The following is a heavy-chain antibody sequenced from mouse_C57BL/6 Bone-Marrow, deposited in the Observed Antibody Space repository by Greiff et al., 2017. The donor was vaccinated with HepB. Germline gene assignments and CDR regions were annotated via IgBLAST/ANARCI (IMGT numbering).Heavy chain of an antibody. CDR1: GFTFCSYA. D-gene: IGHD2-4*01. J-gene: IGHJ3*01. V-gene: IGHV5-4*01. Sequence: EVMLVESGGGLVKPGGSLKLSCAASGFTFCSYAMSWVRQTPEKRLEWVATISDGGSYTYYPDNVKGRFTISRDNAKNNLYLQMSHLKSEDTAMYYCARDRFDYPAWFAYWGQGTLVTVSA. CDR2: ISDGGSYT. CDR3: ARDRFDYPAWFAY.